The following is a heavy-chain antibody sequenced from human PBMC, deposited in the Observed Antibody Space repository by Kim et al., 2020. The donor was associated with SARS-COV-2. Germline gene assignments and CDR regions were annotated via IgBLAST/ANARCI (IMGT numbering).Heavy chain of an antibody. CDR2: IYANGST. CDR1: GFTVSTNY. D-gene: IGHD2-15*01. V-gene: IGHV3-53*01. Sequence: GGSLRLSCAASGFTVSTNYITWVRQAPGRGLEWVSVIYANGSTYYADSVKGRFSISRDSSKNMVYLQMDSLRAEDTAVYFCARQGYLSGLDYWGQGTLVT. CDR3: ARQGYLSGLDY. J-gene: IGHJ4*02.